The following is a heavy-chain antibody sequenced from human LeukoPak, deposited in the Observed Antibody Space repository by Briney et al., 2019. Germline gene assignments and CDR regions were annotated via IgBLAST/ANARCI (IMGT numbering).Heavy chain of an antibody. CDR1: GYTFTSYG. CDR3: AREENSYALQDPYYYYGMDV. J-gene: IGHJ6*02. CDR2: ISAYNGNT. D-gene: IGHD5-18*01. V-gene: IGHV1-18*01. Sequence: GASVKVSCKASGYTFTSYGISWVRQAPGQGLEWMGWISAYNGNTNYAQKLQGRVTMTTDTSTSTAYMELGSLRSDDTAVYYCAREENSYALQDPYYYYGMDVWGQGTTVTVSS.